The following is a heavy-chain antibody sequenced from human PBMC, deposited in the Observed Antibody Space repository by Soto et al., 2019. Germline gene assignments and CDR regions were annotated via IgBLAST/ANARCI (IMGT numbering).Heavy chain of an antibody. Sequence: QVQLQESGPGLVKPSETLSLTCTVSGGSVSSENYYWNWIRQPPGKGLEWIGYIYSSGGTDYNFSLKSRVTISLDTSKNEFSLKLSSVTAADTDVYYCARGRVAKGRNFGYWGPGTLVAVSS. V-gene: IGHV4-61*01. CDR1: GGSVSSENYY. CDR3: ARGRVAKGRNFGY. D-gene: IGHD2-15*01. CDR2: IYSSGGT. J-gene: IGHJ4*02.